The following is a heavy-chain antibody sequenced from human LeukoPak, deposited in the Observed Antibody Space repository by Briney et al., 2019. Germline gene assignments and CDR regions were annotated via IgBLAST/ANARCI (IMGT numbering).Heavy chain of an antibody. CDR3: ARWWGDCTNGVCYSGYFDY. J-gene: IGHJ4*02. CDR1: GFTFSSYW. Sequence: PGGSLRLSCAASGFTFSSYWMSWVRQAPGKGLEWVANIKQDGSEKYYVDSVKGRFTISRDNAKNSLYLQMNSLRAEDTAVYYCARWWGDCTNGVCYSGYFDYWGQGTLVTVSS. D-gene: IGHD2-8*01. V-gene: IGHV3-7*01. CDR2: IKQDGSEK.